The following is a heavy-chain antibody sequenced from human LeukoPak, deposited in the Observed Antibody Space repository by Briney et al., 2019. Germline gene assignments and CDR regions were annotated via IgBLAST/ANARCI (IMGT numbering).Heavy chain of an antibody. CDR3: ARDQANFYPTVGWFDP. J-gene: IGHJ5*02. V-gene: IGHV4-39*07. D-gene: IGHD2/OR15-2a*01. CDR2: IYYSGST. CDR1: GGSISSSSYH. Sequence: SETLSLTCTVSGGSISSSSYHWGWIRQPPGKGLEWIGSIYYSGSTYYNPSLKSRVTISVDTSKNQFSLKLSSVTAADTAVYYCARDQANFYPTVGWFDPWGQGTLVTVSS.